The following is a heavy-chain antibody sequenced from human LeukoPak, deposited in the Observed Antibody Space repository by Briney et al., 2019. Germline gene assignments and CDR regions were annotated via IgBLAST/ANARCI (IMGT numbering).Heavy chain of an antibody. CDR3: TTDQIAVAYCGGDCSG. CDR2: IKTDGSAM. V-gene: IGHV3-74*03. CDR1: GFTFNDYW. D-gene: IGHD2-21*02. Sequence: GGSLRLSCVGSGFTFNDYWIHWVRQAPGKGLVWVSAIKTDGSAMQYADSVKGRFAISRDNAKNTVYLQMNSLRDEDTAVYYCTTDQIAVAYCGGDCSGWGQGTLVTVSS. J-gene: IGHJ4*02.